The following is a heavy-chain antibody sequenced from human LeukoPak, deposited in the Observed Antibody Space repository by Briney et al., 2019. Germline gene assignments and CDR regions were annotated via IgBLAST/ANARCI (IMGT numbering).Heavy chain of an antibody. Sequence: ASVKVSCKASGGTFSSYAISWVRQAPGQGLEWMGGTIPIFGTANYAQKFQGRVTITADESTSTAYMELSSLRSEDTAVYYCARGPGIAVAALFDYWGQGTLVTVSS. V-gene: IGHV1-69*13. CDR1: GGTFSSYA. J-gene: IGHJ4*02. D-gene: IGHD6-19*01. CDR3: ARGPGIAVAALFDY. CDR2: TIPIFGTA.